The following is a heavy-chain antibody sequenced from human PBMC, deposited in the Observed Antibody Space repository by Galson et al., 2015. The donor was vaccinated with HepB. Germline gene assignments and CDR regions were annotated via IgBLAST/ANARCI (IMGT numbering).Heavy chain of an antibody. Sequence: SLRLSCAASGFTFSTYTMNWVRQAPGKGLEWVSSISPPGNAIYYADSVRGRFTVSRDNVDQSLYLQMNSLRPEDTALYYCARDLGTLFGVVVDAFDLWGQGTMVTVSS. J-gene: IGHJ3*01. CDR3: ARDLGTLFGVVVDAFDL. CDR1: GFTFSTYT. CDR2: ISPPGNAI. V-gene: IGHV3-21*01. D-gene: IGHD3-3*01.